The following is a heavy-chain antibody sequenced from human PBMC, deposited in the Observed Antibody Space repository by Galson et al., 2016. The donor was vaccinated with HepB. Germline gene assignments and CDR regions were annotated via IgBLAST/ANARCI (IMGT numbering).Heavy chain of an antibody. J-gene: IGHJ3*02. V-gene: IGHV1-3*01. CDR1: GYTFTNYA. D-gene: IGHD1-26*01. CDR2: INAGNGNT. Sequence: SVKVSCKASGYTFTNYAIHWVRQAPGQRLEWMGWINAGNGNTKYSQRFQGRVTITRDTSASTAYMELNSLRSEDTAVYYCARVTVYSGCYYYAFEIWGQGTRVTVSS. CDR3: ARVTVYSGCYYYAFEI.